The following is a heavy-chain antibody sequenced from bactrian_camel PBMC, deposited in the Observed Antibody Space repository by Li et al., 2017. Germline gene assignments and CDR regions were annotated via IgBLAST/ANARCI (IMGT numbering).Heavy chain of an antibody. CDR2: IYLGGKNT. J-gene: IGHJ6*01. V-gene: IGHV3S54*01. Sequence: HVQLVESGGGSVQAGGSLRLSCVAFGATYSSSVCMGWFRQAPGKEREGVAAIYLGGKNTYYGDSVKGRFTISQDSAKNSVTLLMNNLKPEDTAMYYCAAGSGVDGAAARCRAIYSWGDGTQVTVS. CDR3: AAGSGVDGAAARCRAIYS. D-gene: IGHD5*01. CDR1: GATYSSSV.